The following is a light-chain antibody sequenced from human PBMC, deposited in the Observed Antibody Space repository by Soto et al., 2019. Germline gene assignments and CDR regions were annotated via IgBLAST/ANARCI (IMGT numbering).Light chain of an antibody. J-gene: IGKJ1*01. CDR2: GAS. CDR3: QQYGSSPRT. V-gene: IGKV3-20*01. Sequence: EIVLTQSTGTLSLSPGEIAGLWWMASQSVSSSYLAWYQQKPGQAPRLLIYGASSRATGIPDRFSGSGSGTDFTLTISRLEPEDFAVYYCQQYGSSPRTFGQGTKVDIK. CDR1: QSVSSSY.